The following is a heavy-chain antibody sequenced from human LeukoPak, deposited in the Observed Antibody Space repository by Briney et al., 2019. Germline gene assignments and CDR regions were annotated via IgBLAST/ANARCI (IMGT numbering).Heavy chain of an antibody. D-gene: IGHD2-8*02. Sequence: GGSLRLSCAASGFTFDDYDMSWVRQAPGKGLEWVSATVGGGSPNTYHADSVKGRFTISRDNSKSTLSLQMNSLRAEDTAIYYCATYRQVLLPFESWGQGTLVTVSS. J-gene: IGHJ4*02. CDR1: GFTFDDYD. CDR3: ATYRQVLLPFES. V-gene: IGHV3-23*01. CDR2: TVGGGSPNT.